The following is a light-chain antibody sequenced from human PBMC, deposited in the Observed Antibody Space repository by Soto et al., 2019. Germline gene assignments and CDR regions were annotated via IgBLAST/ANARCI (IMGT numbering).Light chain of an antibody. Sequence: EIVLTQSPGTLSLSPGERATLSCRASQSVSSAYLAWYQHKPGQPPTLLIYAASSRVTGIPDRFSGSGSGTDFTLTISRLEPEDCAVYYCQQYGSSSTWTVGQGTKVEIK. CDR1: QSVSSAY. CDR3: QQYGSSSTWT. V-gene: IGKV3-20*01. J-gene: IGKJ1*01. CDR2: AAS.